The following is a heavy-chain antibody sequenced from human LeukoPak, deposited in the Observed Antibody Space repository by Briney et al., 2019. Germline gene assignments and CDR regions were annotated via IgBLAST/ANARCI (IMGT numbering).Heavy chain of an antibody. J-gene: IGHJ4*02. CDR2: ISNDGSNK. V-gene: IGHV3-30*04. D-gene: IGHD3-22*01. CDR3: ARVNDSSGYYSSSFDY. CDR1: GFTFSTYA. Sequence: GGSLRLSCAASGFTFSTYAMHWVRQAPGKGLEWVAVISNDGSNKYYADSVKGRFTISRDNSKNTLYLQMNSLRTEDTAVYYCARVNDSSGYYSSSFDYWGRGTLVSVSS.